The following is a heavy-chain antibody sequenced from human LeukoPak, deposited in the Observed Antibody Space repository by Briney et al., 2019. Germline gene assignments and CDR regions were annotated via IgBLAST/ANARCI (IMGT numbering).Heavy chain of an antibody. CDR2: IVVGSGNT. Sequence: SVKVSFKASGFTFTNSAVQWVRQARGQRLEWIGWIVVGSGNTNYAQKFQERATITRDMSTSTAYMELSSLRSEDTAVYYCAAEITMVRGVFDYWGRGTLVTVSS. J-gene: IGHJ4*02. D-gene: IGHD3-10*01. CDR3: AAEITMVRGVFDY. V-gene: IGHV1-58*01. CDR1: GFTFTNSA.